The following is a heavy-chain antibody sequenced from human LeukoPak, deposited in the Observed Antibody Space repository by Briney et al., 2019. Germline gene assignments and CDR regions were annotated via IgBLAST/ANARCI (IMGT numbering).Heavy chain of an antibody. J-gene: IGHJ4*02. Sequence: PGGSLRLSCAASGFTFRSYTMNWVRQAPGRGLEWVSSISSNSAYLYYADSLRGRFTISRDNAENSLFLQMNSLRTEDMAVYYCARDASLYCSGDTCYWAFDNWGQGTLVTVS. CDR2: ISSNSAYL. D-gene: IGHD2-15*01. V-gene: IGHV3-21*06. CDR1: GFTFRSYT. CDR3: ARDASLYCSGDTCYWAFDN.